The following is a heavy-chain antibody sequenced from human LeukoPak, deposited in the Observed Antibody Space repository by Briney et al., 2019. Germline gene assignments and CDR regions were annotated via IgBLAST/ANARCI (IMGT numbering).Heavy chain of an antibody. D-gene: IGHD3-22*01. CDR3: ARDDRLLLDY. Sequence: SETLSLTCTVSGGSISSGGYYWSWIRQHPGKGLEWIGYIYYSGSTYYNPSLKSRVTISVDTSKNQFSLKLSSVTAADTAVYYCARDDRLLLDYWGQGTLVTVSP. CDR1: GGSISSGGYY. V-gene: IGHV4-31*03. CDR2: IYYSGST. J-gene: IGHJ4*02.